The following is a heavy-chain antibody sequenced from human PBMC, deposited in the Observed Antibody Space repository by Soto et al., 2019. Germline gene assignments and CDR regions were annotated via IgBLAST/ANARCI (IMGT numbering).Heavy chain of an antibody. CDR3: ARLSRASFALDV. CDR2: IDPTDSYT. D-gene: IGHD3-16*01. Sequence: GESLKISCKGSGYNFITDWISWVRQMPGKGLEWMGRIDPTDSYTKYSPSFEGHVTISADKSISTAYLQWSSLKASDSAVYYCARLSRASFALDVWGQLTTVTVSS. CDR1: GYNFITDW. J-gene: IGHJ6*02. V-gene: IGHV5-10-1*01.